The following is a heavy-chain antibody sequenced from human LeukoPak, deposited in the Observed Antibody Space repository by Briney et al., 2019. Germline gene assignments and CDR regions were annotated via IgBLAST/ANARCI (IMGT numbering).Heavy chain of an antibody. J-gene: IGHJ4*02. CDR1: GYDFAAYW. D-gene: IGHD3-10*01. V-gene: IGHV5-51*01. CDR3: ARRSGIYYAPCFDH. Sequence: GESLKISCQGSGYDFAAYWIGWVRQMPGKGLEWVGIFNPDDSDTRYSPSFQGQVTISVDKSTSTAYLHWNKLTAADTAIYYCARRSGIYYAPCFDHWGQGTLVTASS. CDR2: FNPDDSDT.